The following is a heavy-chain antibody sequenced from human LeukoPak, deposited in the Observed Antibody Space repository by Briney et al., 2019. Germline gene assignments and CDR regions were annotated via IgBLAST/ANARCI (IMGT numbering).Heavy chain of an antibody. CDR1: GGSISSGGYY. V-gene: IGHV4-31*03. Sequence: SQTLSLTCTVSGGSISSGGYYWRWLRQHPGKALEWIGYIYYSGSTYYNPSLKSRVTISVDTSKNQFSLKLSSVTAADTAVYYCAGSSGPPFDYWGQGTLVTVSS. J-gene: IGHJ4*02. CDR2: IYYSGST. D-gene: IGHD3-22*01. CDR3: AGSSGPPFDY.